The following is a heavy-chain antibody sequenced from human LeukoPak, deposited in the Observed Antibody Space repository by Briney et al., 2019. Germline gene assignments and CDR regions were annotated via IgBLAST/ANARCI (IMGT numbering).Heavy chain of an antibody. Sequence: SETLSLTCTVSGGSISSYYWSWIRQPPGKGLEWIGYIYYSGSTNYNPSLKSRVTISVDTFKNQFSLKLSSVTAADTAVYYCARDHPLYYYDSSGYYYYYGMDVWGQGTTVTVSS. CDR3: ARDHPLYYYDSSGYYYYYGMDV. V-gene: IGHV4-59*01. CDR2: IYYSGST. D-gene: IGHD3-22*01. J-gene: IGHJ6*02. CDR1: GGSISSYY.